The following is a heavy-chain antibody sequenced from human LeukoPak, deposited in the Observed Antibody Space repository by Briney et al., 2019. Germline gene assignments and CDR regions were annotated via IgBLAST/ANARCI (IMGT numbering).Heavy chain of an antibody. CDR2: IYYSGST. Sequence: PSETLSLTCTVSGGSMSSYYWSWIRQLPGKGLEWIGYIYYSGSTNYNPSLKSRVTISVDTSKNQFSLKLSSVTAADTAVYYCARSIIPYYFDYWGQGTLVTVSS. J-gene: IGHJ4*02. CDR1: GGSMSSYY. CDR3: ARSIIPYYFDY. V-gene: IGHV4-59*01.